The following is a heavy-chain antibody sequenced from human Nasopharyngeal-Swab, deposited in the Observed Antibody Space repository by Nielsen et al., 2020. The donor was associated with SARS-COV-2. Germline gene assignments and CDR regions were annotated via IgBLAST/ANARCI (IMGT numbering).Heavy chain of an antibody. Sequence: SETLSLTCSVSGGSMSDSCWTWIRQPPGKGLEWTGYVCHSGSSNYHPSLRGRLTISLDASKNQFSLTLSSVTAADTAVYYCARATGSAYTFGKIYDYWGQGTLVTVSS. J-gene: IGHJ4*02. D-gene: IGHD1-26*01. CDR3: ARATGSAYTFGKIYDY. V-gene: IGHV4-59*13. CDR2: VCHSGSS. CDR1: GGSMSDSC.